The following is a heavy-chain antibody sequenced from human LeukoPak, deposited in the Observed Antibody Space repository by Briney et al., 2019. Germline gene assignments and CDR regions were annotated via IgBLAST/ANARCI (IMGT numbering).Heavy chain of an antibody. CDR3: ARGPAADSSGWYGTDY. D-gene: IGHD6-19*01. V-gene: IGHV4-34*01. CDR2: INHSGST. J-gene: IGHJ4*02. Sequence: PSETLSLTCAVYGRSFSGYYWSWIRQPPGKGLEWIGEINHSGSTNYNPSLKSRVTISLDTSKNQFSLKLSSVTAADTAVYYCARGPAADSSGWYGTDYWGQGTLVTVSS. CDR1: GRSFSGYY.